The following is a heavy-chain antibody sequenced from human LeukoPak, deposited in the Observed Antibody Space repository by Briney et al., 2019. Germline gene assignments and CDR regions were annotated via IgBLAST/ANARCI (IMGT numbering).Heavy chain of an antibody. J-gene: IGHJ4*02. CDR1: GGSISGFY. Sequence: ASETLALTCTVSGGSISGFYWSWIRQPPGKGLEWIGRIYTSGSTNYNPSLKSRVTMSVDTSKNQFSLKLSSVTAADTAVYYCARAPGGRYYYGSGSPDVYFDYWGQGTLVTVSS. CDR3: ARAPGGRYYYGSGSPDVYFDY. D-gene: IGHD3-10*01. V-gene: IGHV4-4*07. CDR2: IYTSGST.